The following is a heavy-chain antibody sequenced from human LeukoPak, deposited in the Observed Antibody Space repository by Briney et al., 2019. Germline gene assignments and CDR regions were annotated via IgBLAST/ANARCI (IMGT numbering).Heavy chain of an antibody. D-gene: IGHD6-6*01. Sequence: ASVKVSCKASGYTFTGYYMHWVRQAPGQGLEWMGWINPNSGGTNYAQKFQGRVTMTRDTSISTAYMELSRLRSDDTAVYYYARDHVRDNWFDPWGQGTLVTVSS. V-gene: IGHV1-2*02. J-gene: IGHJ5*02. CDR3: ARDHVRDNWFDP. CDR1: GYTFTGYY. CDR2: INPNSGGT.